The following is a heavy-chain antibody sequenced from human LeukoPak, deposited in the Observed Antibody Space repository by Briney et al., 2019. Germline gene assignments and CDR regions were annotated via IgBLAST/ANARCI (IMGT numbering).Heavy chain of an antibody. CDR3: VRDYDTSGPQKNYFDF. CDR1: GGTSSSYS. D-gene: IGHD3-22*01. Sequence: ASVKVSCKASGGTSSSYSISWVRQAPGQGLEWMGRSIPIFDTSNYAQNFQGRVTISADKSTGTAYMELNNLRPGDTAVYYCVRDYDTSGPQKNYFDFWGQGTLVTVSS. J-gene: IGHJ4*02. CDR2: SIPIFDTS. V-gene: IGHV1-69*06.